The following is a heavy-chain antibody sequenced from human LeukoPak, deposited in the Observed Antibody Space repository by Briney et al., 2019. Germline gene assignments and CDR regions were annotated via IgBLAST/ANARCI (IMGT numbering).Heavy chain of an antibody. V-gene: IGHV3-30*02. CDR2: IRSDGSNK. J-gene: IGHJ4*02. CDR3: ARGLYDSGRTEFDY. CDR1: GFTFGSYG. Sequence: GGSLRLSCAASGFTFGSYGMHWVRQAPGKGLEWVTFIRSDGSNKYYADSVKGRFTISRDNSKNSLYLQMNSLRAEDTAVYYCARGLYDSGRTEFDYWGQGTLVTVSS. D-gene: IGHD5-12*01.